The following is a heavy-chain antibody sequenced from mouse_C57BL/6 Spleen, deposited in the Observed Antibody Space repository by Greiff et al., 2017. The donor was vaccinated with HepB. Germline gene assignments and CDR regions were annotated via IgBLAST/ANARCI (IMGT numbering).Heavy chain of an antibody. CDR2: IDPSDSYT. J-gene: IGHJ4*01. D-gene: IGHD2-1*01. Sequence: QVQLQQPGAELVMPGASVKLSCKASGYTFTSYWMHWVKQRPGQGLEWIGEIDPSDSYTNYNQKFKGKSTLTVDKSSSTAYMQLSSLTSEDSAVYYCARAAIYYGNYEAMDYWGQGTSVTVSS. CDR1: GYTFTSYW. CDR3: ARAAIYYGNYEAMDY. V-gene: IGHV1-69*01.